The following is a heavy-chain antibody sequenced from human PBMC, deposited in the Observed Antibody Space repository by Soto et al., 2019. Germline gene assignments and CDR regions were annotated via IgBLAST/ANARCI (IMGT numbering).Heavy chain of an antibody. V-gene: IGHV3-23*01. Sequence: EVQLLESGVGLVQPGGSLRLSCAASGFTFSSYAMSWVRQAPGKGLEWGSAISGSGGSTYYADSVKGRFTISRDNSKNTLYLQMNSLRAEDTAVYYCAGSGYDDGDYWGQGTLVTVSS. J-gene: IGHJ4*02. D-gene: IGHD5-12*01. CDR2: ISGSGGST. CDR3: AGSGYDDGDY. CDR1: GFTFSSYA.